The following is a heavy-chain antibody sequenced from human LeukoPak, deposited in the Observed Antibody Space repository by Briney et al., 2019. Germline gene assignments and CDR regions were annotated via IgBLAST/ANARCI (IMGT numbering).Heavy chain of an antibody. CDR3: ARGLSVWSGYFRLWRGTFDP. V-gene: IGHV4-30-2*01. CDR2: IYHSGST. CDR1: GGSISSGGYS. Sequence: SETLSLTCAVSGGSISSGGYSWSWIRQPPGKGLEWIGYIYHSGSTYYNPSLKSRVTISVDRSKNQFSLKLSSVAAADTAVYYCARGLSVWSGYFRLWRGTFDPWGQGTLVTVSS. D-gene: IGHD3-3*01. J-gene: IGHJ5*02.